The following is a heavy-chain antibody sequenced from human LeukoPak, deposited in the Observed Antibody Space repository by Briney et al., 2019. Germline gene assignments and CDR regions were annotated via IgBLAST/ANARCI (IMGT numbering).Heavy chain of an antibody. V-gene: IGHV3-21*01. D-gene: IGHD1-26*01. CDR2: ISSSSCYI. Sequence: PGGSLRLSCAASGFTFSSYSMNWVRQAPGKGLEWVSSISSSSCYIYYADSVKGRFTISRDNANSSLYLQMNSLRAEDTAVYYCARGLVGATTTGLDYWGQGTLVTVSS. J-gene: IGHJ4*02. CDR1: GFTFSSYS. CDR3: ARGLVGATTTGLDY.